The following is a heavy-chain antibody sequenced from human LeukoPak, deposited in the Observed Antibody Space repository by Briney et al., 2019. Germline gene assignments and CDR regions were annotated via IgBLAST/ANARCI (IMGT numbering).Heavy chain of an antibody. V-gene: IGHV3-74*01. CDR3: ARDRGGDGGDAFDI. Sequence: GSLRLSCAASGFTFSSYWMHWVRQAPGKGLVWVSRINRDGSSTSYADSVKGRFTISRDNAKNTLYLQMNSLRAEDTAVYYCARDRGGDGGDAFDIWGPGTTVTVS. CDR2: INRDGSST. CDR1: GFTFSSYW. J-gene: IGHJ3*02. D-gene: IGHD3-16*01.